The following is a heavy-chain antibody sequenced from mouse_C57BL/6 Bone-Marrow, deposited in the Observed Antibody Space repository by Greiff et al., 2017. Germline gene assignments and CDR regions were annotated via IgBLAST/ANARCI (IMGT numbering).Heavy chain of an antibody. Sequence: QVQLKQSGPGLVQPSQSLSITCTVSGFSLTSYGVHWVRQPPGKGLEWLGVIWGGGSTDYNAAFIARLSISKDNSKSQVFFKMNSLQADDTAIYYCAKNGPNWYFDVWGTGTTVTVSS. CDR3: AKNGPNWYFDV. J-gene: IGHJ1*03. CDR2: IWGGGST. V-gene: IGHV2-4*01. CDR1: GFSLTSYG.